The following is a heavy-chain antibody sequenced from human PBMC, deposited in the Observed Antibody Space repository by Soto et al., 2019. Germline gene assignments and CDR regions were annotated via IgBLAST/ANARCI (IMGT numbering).Heavy chain of an antibody. D-gene: IGHD6-6*01. CDR3: ALWLAARQVFAFDI. J-gene: IGHJ3*02. CDR1: GFSLSTSGVG. V-gene: IGHV2-5*01. Sequence: SGPTLVNPTQTLTLTCSFSGFSLSTSGVGVGWIRQPPGKALEWLEHIYWSGDEHYRPSLKSRLSITKDTSKNQVVLTMTNMDPVDTATYYCALWLAARQVFAFDIWGQGTSVTVSS. CDR2: IYWSGDE.